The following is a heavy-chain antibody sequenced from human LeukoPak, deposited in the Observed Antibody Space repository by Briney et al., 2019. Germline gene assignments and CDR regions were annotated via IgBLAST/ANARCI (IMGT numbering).Heavy chain of an antibody. Sequence: PSETLSLTCTVSGGSISSSSYYWGWIRQPPGKGLEWIGSIYYSGSTYYNPSLKSRVTVSVDTSKNQFSLELSSVSAADTAVYYCVRGSTLRHYQYWGQGTLVTVSS. CDR2: IYYSGST. D-gene: IGHD3-16*01. V-gene: IGHV4-39*01. CDR3: VRGSTLRHYQY. CDR1: GGSISSSSYY. J-gene: IGHJ4*02.